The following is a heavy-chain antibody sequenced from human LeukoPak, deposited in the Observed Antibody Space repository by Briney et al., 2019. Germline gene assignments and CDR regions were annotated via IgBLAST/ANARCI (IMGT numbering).Heavy chain of an antibody. V-gene: IGHV1-69*13. D-gene: IGHD3-3*01. CDR2: IIPIFGTA. CDR3: ARGSYSDLYYFDY. J-gene: IGHJ4*02. CDR1: GGTFSSYA. Sequence: ASVKVSCKASGGTFSSYAISWVRQAPGQGLEWMGGIIPIFGTANYAQRFQGRVTITADESTSTAYMELSSLRSEDTAVYYCARGSYSDLYYFDYWGQGTLVTVSS.